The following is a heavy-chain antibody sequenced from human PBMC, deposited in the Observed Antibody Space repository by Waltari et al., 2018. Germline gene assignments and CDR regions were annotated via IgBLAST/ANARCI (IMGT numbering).Heavy chain of an antibody. D-gene: IGHD3-10*01. Sequence: EVQLVESGGGLVQPGGSLRLSCAASGFTFSSSWMSCVPQARGKGLEWVDNIKQEGSEKYYVDAVKGRFTSSRDNAKNSLYLQMNSLRAEDTAVYYCARVGSGSYWVAFDIWGQGTMVTVSS. CDR3: ARVGSGSYWVAFDI. CDR2: IKQEGSEK. CDR1: GFTFSSSW. J-gene: IGHJ3*02. V-gene: IGHV3-7*01.